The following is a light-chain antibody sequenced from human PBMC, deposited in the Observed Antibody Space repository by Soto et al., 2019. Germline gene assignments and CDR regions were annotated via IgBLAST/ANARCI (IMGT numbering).Light chain of an antibody. CDR3: QSYDTSLSGFYV. CDR1: SSNIGADYD. J-gene: IGLJ1*01. V-gene: IGLV1-40*01. Sequence: QPVLTQPPSVSGAPGQRVTISCTGSSSNIGADYDVHWYQQLPGTAPKLLIYGNSNRPSGVPDRFSGSKSGTSASLAITGLQAEDEADYYCQSYDTSLSGFYVFGTGTKVTVL. CDR2: GNS.